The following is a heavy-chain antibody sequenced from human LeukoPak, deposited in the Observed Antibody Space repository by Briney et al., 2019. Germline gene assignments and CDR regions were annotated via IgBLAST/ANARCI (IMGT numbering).Heavy chain of an antibody. CDR3: ARYVRGVTRYYYYYYYMDV. CDR1: GYTFTSHD. D-gene: IGHD3-10*02. Sequence: GASVKVSCKASGYTFTSHDINWVRQATGQGLEWMGWMNPNSGNTGYAQKFQGRVTMTRNTSISTAYMELSSLRSEDTAVYYCARYVRGVTRYYYYYYYMDVWGKGTTVTISS. J-gene: IGHJ6*03. CDR2: MNPNSGNT. V-gene: IGHV1-8*01.